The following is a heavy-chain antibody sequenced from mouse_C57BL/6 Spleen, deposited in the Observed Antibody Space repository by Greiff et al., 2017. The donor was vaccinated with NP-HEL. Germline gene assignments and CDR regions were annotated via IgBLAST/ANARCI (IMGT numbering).Heavy chain of an antibody. Sequence: EVKLMESGEGLVKPGGSLKLSCAASGFTFSSYAMSWVRQTPGKRLEWVAYISSGGDYIYYADTVKGRFTFSRDNARNTLYLQMSSLKSEDTAMYYCTRDQYYGSSPFDYWGQGTTLTVSS. D-gene: IGHD1-1*01. CDR1: GFTFSSYA. V-gene: IGHV5-9-1*02. CDR3: TRDQYYGSSPFDY. J-gene: IGHJ2*01. CDR2: ISSGGDYI.